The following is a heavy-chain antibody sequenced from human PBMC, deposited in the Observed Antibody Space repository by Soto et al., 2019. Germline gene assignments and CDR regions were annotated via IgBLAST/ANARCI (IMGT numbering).Heavy chain of an antibody. CDR3: ARVRDTSHAFEPKPDY. D-gene: IGHD3-16*01. CDR1: GYTFTSYD. CDR2: MNPNSGNT. Sequence: ASVKVSCKASGYTFTSYDINWVRQATGQGLEWMGWMNPNSGNTGYAQKFQGRVTMTRNTSISTAYMELSSLRSEDTAVYYCARVRDTSHAFEPKPDYWGQGTLVTVSS. V-gene: IGHV1-8*01. J-gene: IGHJ4*02.